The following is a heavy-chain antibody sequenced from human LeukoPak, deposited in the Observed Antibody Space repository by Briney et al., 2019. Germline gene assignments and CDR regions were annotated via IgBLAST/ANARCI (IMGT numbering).Heavy chain of an antibody. V-gene: IGHV5-10-1*01. CDR1: GYSFTSYW. J-gene: IGHJ6*02. D-gene: IGHD4-17*01. CDR2: IDPSDSYT. CDR3: ATVTTIYYYYGMDV. Sequence: GESLKISCKGSGYSFTSYWITWVRQMPGKGLEWMGRIDPSDSYTNYSPSFQGHVTISADKSISTAYLQWSSLNASDTAMYYCATVTTIYYYYGMDVWGQGTTVTVSS.